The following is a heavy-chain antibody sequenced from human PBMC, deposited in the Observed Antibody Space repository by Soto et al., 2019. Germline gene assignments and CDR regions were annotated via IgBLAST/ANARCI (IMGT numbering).Heavy chain of an antibody. V-gene: IGHV4-4*02. Sequence: SETLSLTCAVSGGSISSSNWWSWVRQPPGKGLEWIGEIYHSGSTNYNPSLKSRVTISVDKSKNQFSLKLSSVTAADTAVYYCARKSVEMATIIGFDYWGQGTLVTVSS. CDR3: ARKSVEMATIIGFDY. CDR2: IYHSGST. J-gene: IGHJ4*02. D-gene: IGHD5-12*01. CDR1: GGSISSSNW.